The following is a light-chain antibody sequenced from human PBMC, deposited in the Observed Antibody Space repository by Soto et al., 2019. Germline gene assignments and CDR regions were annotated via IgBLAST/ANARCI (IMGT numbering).Light chain of an antibody. J-gene: IGKJ5*01. CDR3: QQSYRIPIT. Sequence: DIRMTQSQSSLSASVGDRVTITCRASQTINSYLNWYQQKQGKAPKLLVYAASSLASGVPSRFSGSGSWADCTLAISSLQPEDFATYYCQQSYRIPITFGQGTRLEIK. CDR1: QTINSY. CDR2: AAS. V-gene: IGKV1-39*01.